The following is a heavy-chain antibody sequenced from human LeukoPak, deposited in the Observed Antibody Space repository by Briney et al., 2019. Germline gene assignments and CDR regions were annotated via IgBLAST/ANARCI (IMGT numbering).Heavy chain of an antibody. CDR1: GGSFSGYY. J-gene: IGHJ3*02. CDR3: ARETVTGSGMAFDI. CDR2: IYTSGIT. Sequence: SETLSLTCAVYGGSFSGYYWSWIRQPPGKRLEWIGRIYTSGITNYNPSLKSRVTISLDTSKNQFSLKLSSVTAADTAVYFCARETVTGSGMAFDIWGQGTMVPVSS. D-gene: IGHD3-10*01. V-gene: IGHV4-4*08.